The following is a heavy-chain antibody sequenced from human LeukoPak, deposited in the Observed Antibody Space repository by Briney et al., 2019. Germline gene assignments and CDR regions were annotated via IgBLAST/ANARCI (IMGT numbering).Heavy chain of an antibody. CDR2: ISSDARNK. CDR1: GFTFADHA. J-gene: IGHJ4*02. V-gene: IGHV3-30-3*02. CDR3: AKDLSRCSSSSCYEFDS. D-gene: IGHD2-2*01. Sequence: PGRSLRLSCRGSGFTFADHAMSRFRQAPGKGLEWVAVISSDARNKHYADSVKGRFTISRDNSKNTLYLQINSLRAEDTALYYCAKDLSRCSSSSCYEFDSWGRGTLVTVSS.